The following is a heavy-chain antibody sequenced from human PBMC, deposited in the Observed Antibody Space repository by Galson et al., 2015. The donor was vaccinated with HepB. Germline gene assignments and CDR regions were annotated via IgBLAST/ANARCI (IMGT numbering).Heavy chain of an antibody. CDR2: ISSSSSTI. J-gene: IGHJ6*02. V-gene: IGHV3-48*01. CDR1: GFTFSSYS. Sequence: LRLSCAASGFTFSSYSMNWVRQAPGKGLEWVSYISSSSSTIYYADSVKGRFTISRDNAKNSLYLQMNSLRAEDTAVYYCARERWELLPDVWGQGTTVTVSS. D-gene: IGHD1-26*01. CDR3: ARERWELLPDV.